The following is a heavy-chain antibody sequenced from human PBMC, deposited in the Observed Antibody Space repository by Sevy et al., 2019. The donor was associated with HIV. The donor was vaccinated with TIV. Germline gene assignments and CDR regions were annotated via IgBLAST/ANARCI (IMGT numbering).Heavy chain of an antibody. Sequence: GGSLRLSCAASGFTFSDYYMSWIRQAPGKGLEWVSYISSSSSYTNYADSVKGRFTISRDNAKNSLYLQMNSLRAEDTAVYYCATTTVPFNYYYYYYYMDVWGKGTTVTVSS. CDR3: ATTTVPFNYYYYYYYMDV. J-gene: IGHJ6*03. CDR1: GFTFSDYY. D-gene: IGHD4-4*01. CDR2: ISSSSSYT. V-gene: IGHV3-11*06.